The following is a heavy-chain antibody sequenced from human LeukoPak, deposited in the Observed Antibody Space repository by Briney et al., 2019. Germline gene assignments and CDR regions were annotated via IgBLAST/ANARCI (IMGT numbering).Heavy chain of an antibody. J-gene: IGHJ6*03. V-gene: IGHV3-53*01. CDR1: GFTFSTYA. CDR2: IYSGGST. Sequence: GGSLRLSCAASGFTFSTYAMSWVRQAPGKGLEWVSVIYSGGSTYYADSVKGRFTISRDNSKNTLYLQMNSLRAEDTAVYYCARVHSSSWYFSYYYMDVWGRGTTVTISS. CDR3: ARVHSSSWYFSYYYMDV. D-gene: IGHD6-13*01.